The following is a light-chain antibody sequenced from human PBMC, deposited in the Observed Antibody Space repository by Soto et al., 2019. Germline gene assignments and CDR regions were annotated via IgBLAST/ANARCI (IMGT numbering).Light chain of an antibody. V-gene: IGKV1-6*01. J-gene: IGKJ1*01. Sequence: AIQMTQSPSSLSASVGDRVTITCRASQGIRNYLGWYQQKPGKAPKLLIYAASTLQSGVPSRFRGSGSDTDFTLSINNLQPEDFATYYCLQDYNYPRTFGQGTKVDIK. CDR3: LQDYNYPRT. CDR2: AAS. CDR1: QGIRNY.